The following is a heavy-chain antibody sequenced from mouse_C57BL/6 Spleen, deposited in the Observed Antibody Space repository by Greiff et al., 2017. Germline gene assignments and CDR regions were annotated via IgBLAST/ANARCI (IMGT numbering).Heavy chain of an antibody. CDR1: GFTFSSYG. D-gene: IGHD1-1*01. CDR3: ASETGDYCSSHWYFDV. CDR2: ISSGGSYT. J-gene: IGHJ1*03. Sequence: EVKLVESGGDLVKPGGSLKLSCAASGFTFSSYGMSWVRQTPDKRLEWVATISSGGSYTYYPDSVKGRFTISRDNAKNTLYLQMSSLKSEDTAMYYYASETGDYCSSHWYFDVWGTGTTVTVSS. V-gene: IGHV5-6*02.